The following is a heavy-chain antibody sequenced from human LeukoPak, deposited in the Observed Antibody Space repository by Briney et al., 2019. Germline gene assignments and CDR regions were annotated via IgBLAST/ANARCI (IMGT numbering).Heavy chain of an antibody. CDR1: GFTFSDYA. Sequence: GGSLRLSCAASGFTFSDYAMSWVRQAPERGLEWASVVSITGGTTYNADSVKGRFTISRDNSKNTLYLQMRNLRVDDTAVYYCAISPLRGYFDLWGRGTLVTVSS. J-gene: IGHJ2*01. CDR2: VSITGGTT. CDR3: AISPLRGYFDL. V-gene: IGHV3-23*01. D-gene: IGHD5-12*01.